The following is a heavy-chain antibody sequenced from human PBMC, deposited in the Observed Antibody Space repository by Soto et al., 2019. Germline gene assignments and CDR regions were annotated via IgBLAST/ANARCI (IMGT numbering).Heavy chain of an antibody. J-gene: IGHJ3*02. CDR1: GYTFTSYD. D-gene: IGHD3-22*01. Sequence: ASVKVSCKASGYTFTSYDINWVRQATGQGLEWMGWMNPNSGNTGYAQKFQGRVTMTRNTSISTAYMELSSLRSEDTAVYYCARSYDSSGYGPDDAFDIWGQGTMVTVSS. V-gene: IGHV1-8*01. CDR3: ARSYDSSGYGPDDAFDI. CDR2: MNPNSGNT.